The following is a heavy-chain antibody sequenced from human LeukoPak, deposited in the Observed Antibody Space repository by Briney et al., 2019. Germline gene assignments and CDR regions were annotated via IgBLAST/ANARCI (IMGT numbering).Heavy chain of an antibody. CDR2: IHTSGST. CDR1: GGSITSNY. D-gene: IGHD3-22*01. CDR3: ARDSYYYDSSGYYRFDY. V-gene: IGHV4-4*07. J-gene: IGHJ4*02. Sequence: SETLSLTCTVSGGSITSNYWSWIRQPAGKGLEWIGRIHTSGSTNYNPSLKSRVTMSVDTSKNQFSLKLTSVTAADTAVYYCARDSYYYDSSGYYRFDYWGQGTLVSVSS.